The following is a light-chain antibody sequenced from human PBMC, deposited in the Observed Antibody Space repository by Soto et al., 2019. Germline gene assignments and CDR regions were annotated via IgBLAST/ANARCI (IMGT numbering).Light chain of an antibody. CDR1: QSVSSY. CDR3: QQRSNWPIT. Sequence: EIVLTQSPATLSLSPGERATLSYRASQSVSSYLAWYQQKPGQAPRLLIYDASNRATGIPARFSGSGSGTDFTLTISSLEPEDVAVYYCQQRSNWPITLGQGTRLEIK. CDR2: DAS. V-gene: IGKV3-11*01. J-gene: IGKJ5*01.